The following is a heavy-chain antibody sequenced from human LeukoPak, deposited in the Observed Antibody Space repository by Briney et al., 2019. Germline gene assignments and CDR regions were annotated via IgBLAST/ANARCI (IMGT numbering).Heavy chain of an antibody. J-gene: IGHJ2*01. CDR1: GYSISSGYY. Sequence: SETLSLTCTVSGYSISSGYYWGWIRQPPGKGLEWIGSIYHSGSTYYNPSLKSRVTMSVDTSKNQFSLKLSSVTAADTAVYYCARGYYDILTGYFFYWYFDLWGRGTQVTVSS. V-gene: IGHV4-38-2*02. CDR2: IYHSGST. D-gene: IGHD3-9*01. CDR3: ARGYYDILTGYFFYWYFDL.